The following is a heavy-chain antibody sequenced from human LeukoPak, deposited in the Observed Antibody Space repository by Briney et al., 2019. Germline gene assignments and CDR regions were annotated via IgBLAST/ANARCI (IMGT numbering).Heavy chain of an antibody. V-gene: IGHV4-31*03. CDR2: IYYSGST. Sequence: SETLSLTCTVSGGSISSGGYYWSWIRQRPGKGLEWIGYIYYSGSTYYNPSLKSRVTISVDTSKNQFSLKLSSVTAADTAVYYCARDPRYNSYGYRWYFDLWGRGTLVTVSS. D-gene: IGHD5-18*01. CDR1: GGSISSGGYY. CDR3: ARDPRYNSYGYRWYFDL. J-gene: IGHJ2*01.